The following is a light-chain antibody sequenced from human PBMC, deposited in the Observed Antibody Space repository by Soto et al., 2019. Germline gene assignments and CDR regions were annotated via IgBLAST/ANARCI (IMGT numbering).Light chain of an antibody. J-gene: IGKJ5*01. Sequence: GETVTITCRASQDISGRLNWYQQKPGKAPKLLIYDASSLESVVPSRFSGSGSGTEFTLTISSLQPEDFATYYCQQGHSNPITLGQGTRLEIK. CDR1: QDISGR. CDR2: DAS. V-gene: IGKV1-39*01. CDR3: QQGHSNPIT.